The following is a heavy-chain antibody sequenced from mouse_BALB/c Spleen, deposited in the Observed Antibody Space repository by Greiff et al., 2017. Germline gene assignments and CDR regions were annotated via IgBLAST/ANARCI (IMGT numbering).Heavy chain of an antibody. V-gene: IGHV3-2*02. D-gene: IGHD2-1*01. CDR2: ISYSGST. CDR1: GYSITSDYA. CDR3: ARFSYGKGDYFGY. J-gene: IGHJ2*01. Sequence: EVKLEESGPGLVKPSQSLSLTCTVTGYSITSDYAWNWIRQFPGNKLEWMGYISYSGSTSYNPSLKSRISITRDTSKNQFFLQLNSVTTEDTATYYCARFSYGKGDYFGYGGKGTTLTVSS.